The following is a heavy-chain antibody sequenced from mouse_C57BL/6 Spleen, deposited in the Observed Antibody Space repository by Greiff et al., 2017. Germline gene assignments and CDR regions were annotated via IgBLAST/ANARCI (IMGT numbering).Heavy chain of an antibody. CDR1: GYTFTSYW. D-gene: IGHD2-4*01. J-gene: IGHJ3*01. V-gene: IGHV1-59*01. CDR3: ARYDSSWFAY. Sequence: QVHLQQSGAELVRPGTSVKLSCKASGYTFTSYWMHWVKQRPGQGLEWIGEIYPCNSTTYYNQKFKGTATLTADTSSSTSYMQLSSLTSEDAADYSGARYDSSWFAYWGQGTLVTVSA. CDR2: IYPCNSTT.